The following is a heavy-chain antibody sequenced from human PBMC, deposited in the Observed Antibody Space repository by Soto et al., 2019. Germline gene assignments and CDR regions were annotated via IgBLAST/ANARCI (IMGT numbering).Heavy chain of an antibody. J-gene: IGHJ6*02. CDR3: ARCWVTMIVVVIVYYYYYYGMDV. CDR2: YNPNTSGT. Sequence: ASVKLSCNASGYSFTGYYIHWVRQAPEKRHEWMGWYNPNTSGTNYAQKFQGWVTMTWDTSSSTAYMELSRVRSDDTSVYSCARCWVTMIVVVIVYYYYYYGMDVWGQGATVTVSS. D-gene: IGHD3-22*01. V-gene: IGHV1-2*04. CDR1: GYSFTGYY.